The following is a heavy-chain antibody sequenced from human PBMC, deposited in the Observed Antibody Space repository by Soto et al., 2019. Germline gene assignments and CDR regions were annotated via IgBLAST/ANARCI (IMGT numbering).Heavy chain of an antibody. CDR1: GFTFSSYS. CDR3: ARDPSSFDF. J-gene: IGHJ4*02. D-gene: IGHD6-6*01. Sequence: EVQLVESGGGLVKPGGSLRLSCAASGFTFSSYSMNWVRQAPGKGLEWVSSISSTSSYIYYADSVRGRFTISRDNAKNSLYLQLTSLRAEDTAVYYCARDPSSFDFWGQGTLVTVSS. CDR2: ISSTSSYI. V-gene: IGHV3-21*02.